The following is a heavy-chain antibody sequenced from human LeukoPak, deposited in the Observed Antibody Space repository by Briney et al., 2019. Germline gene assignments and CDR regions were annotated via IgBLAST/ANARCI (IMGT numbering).Heavy chain of an antibody. CDR1: GFTFSSYW. CDR2: IKQDGSEK. D-gene: IGHD5-12*01. V-gene: IGHV3-7*01. CDR3: AREHSGYDFPGRDYYYMDV. Sequence: GGSLRLSCAASGFTFSSYWMSWVRQAPGKGLEWVVNIKQDGSEKYYVDSVKGRFTISRDNAKNSLYLQMNSLRAEDTAVYYCAREHSGYDFPGRDYYYMDVWGKGTTVTVSS. J-gene: IGHJ6*03.